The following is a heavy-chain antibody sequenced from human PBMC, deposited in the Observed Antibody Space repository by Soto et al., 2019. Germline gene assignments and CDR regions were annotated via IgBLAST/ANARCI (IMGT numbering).Heavy chain of an antibody. CDR3: SCYVKYYYVSGSNNFDY. CDR2: IKQDGSEK. J-gene: IGHJ4*02. CDR1: GFTFSSYW. V-gene: IGHV3-7*02. Sequence: EVQLVESGGGLVQPGGSLRLSCAASGFTFSSYWMSWVRQAPGKGLEWVANIKQDGSEKYYVDSVKGRFTISRDNAKNSLYPQMNSLRAEDTAVYYCSCYVKYYYVSGSNNFDYWGQGTLVTVSS. D-gene: IGHD3-10*01.